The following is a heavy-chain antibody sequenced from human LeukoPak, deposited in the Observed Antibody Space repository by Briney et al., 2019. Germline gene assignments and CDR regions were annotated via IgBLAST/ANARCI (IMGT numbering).Heavy chain of an antibody. CDR1: GFTFSTYW. D-gene: IGHD3-22*01. Sequence: GGSLRLSCAASGFTFSTYWMSWVRQAPGKGLEWVANIKQDGSEKYYVDSVKGRFTISRDNAENSLHLQMTSLRAEDTAVYYCARGEYYDSSGYPPDYWGQGTLVTVSS. CDR3: ARGEYYDSSGYPPDY. J-gene: IGHJ4*02. CDR2: IKQDGSEK. V-gene: IGHV3-7*04.